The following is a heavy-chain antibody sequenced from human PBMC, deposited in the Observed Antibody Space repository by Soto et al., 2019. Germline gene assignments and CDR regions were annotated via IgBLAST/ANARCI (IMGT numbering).Heavy chain of an antibody. CDR3: ARGESVHYYDSSGYLDY. D-gene: IGHD3-22*01. CDR2: IIPIFGTA. V-gene: IGHV1-69*13. J-gene: IGHJ4*02. CDR1: GGTFSSYA. Sequence: SVKVSCKASGGTFSSYAISWVRQAPGQGLEWMGGIIPIFGTADYAQKFQGRVTITADESTSTAYMELSSLRSEDTAVYYCARGESVHYYDSSGYLDYWGQGTLVTVS.